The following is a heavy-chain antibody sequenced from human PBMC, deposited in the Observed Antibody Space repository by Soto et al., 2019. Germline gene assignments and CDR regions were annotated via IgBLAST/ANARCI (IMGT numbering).Heavy chain of an antibody. D-gene: IGHD3-10*01. Sequence: TLSLTCAVYGGSFSGYYWSWIRQPPGKGLEWIGEINHSGSTNYNPSLKSRVTISVDTSKNQFSLKLSSVTAADTAVYYCARGVLWFGESPYFDYWGQGTLVTVSS. J-gene: IGHJ4*02. CDR2: INHSGST. V-gene: IGHV4-34*01. CDR3: ARGVLWFGESPYFDY. CDR1: GGSFSGYY.